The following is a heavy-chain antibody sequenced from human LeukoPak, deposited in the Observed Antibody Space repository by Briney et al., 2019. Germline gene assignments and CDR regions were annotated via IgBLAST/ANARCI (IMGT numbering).Heavy chain of an antibody. CDR3: ARVYPEKWKVRSYYYMDV. J-gene: IGHJ6*03. V-gene: IGHV4-39*07. Sequence: PSETLSLTCTVSGASISSSNSYWGWIRQPPGKGLEWIGSIYFSGITYYNESLKSRLTISVDKSNNQFSLKVRSVTAADTAVYYCARVYPEKWKVRSYYYMDVWGKGTMVTVSS. D-gene: IGHD4-17*01. CDR2: IYFSGIT. CDR1: GASISSSNSY.